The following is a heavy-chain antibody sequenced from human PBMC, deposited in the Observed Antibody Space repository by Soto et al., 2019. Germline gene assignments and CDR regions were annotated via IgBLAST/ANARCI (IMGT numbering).Heavy chain of an antibody. D-gene: IGHD1-26*01. J-gene: IGHJ4*02. Sequence: QITLRESGPTRVRPTQTLSLTCTFSGFSLHTSGVGVGWIRQPPGKALEWLAFIYWDDDKLYGPSLKSRLSISKDTSENQVVLIMTEMDPVDTATYYCAYRALYSGSYWDGGCFDSWGQGTLITVSS. CDR1: GFSLHTSGVG. V-gene: IGHV2-5*05. CDR2: IYWDDDK. CDR3: AYRALYSGSYWDGGCFDS.